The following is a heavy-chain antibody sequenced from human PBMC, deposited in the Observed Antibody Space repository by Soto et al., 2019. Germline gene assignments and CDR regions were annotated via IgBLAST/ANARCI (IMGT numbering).Heavy chain of an antibody. V-gene: IGHV3-23*01. Sequence: EVQLLESGGGLVQPGGSLRLSCAASEFTFSSNAMHWVRQAPGKGLEWVSGITGSGSTTFYADSVKGRFTISRDNSKNTLYLHMSSLRAEDTAIYYCAKDFTAYLSSWFHLWGQGTLVTVSS. CDR2: ITGSGSTT. CDR3: AKDFTAYLSSWFHL. J-gene: IGHJ5*02. CDR1: EFTFSSNA. D-gene: IGHD6-13*01.